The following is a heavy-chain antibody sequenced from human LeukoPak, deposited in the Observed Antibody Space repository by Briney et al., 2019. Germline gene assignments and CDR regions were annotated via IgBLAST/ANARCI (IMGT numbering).Heavy chain of an antibody. CDR2: IIPIFGTA. V-gene: IGHV1-69*13. CDR1: GGTFSSYA. Sequence: ASVKVSCKASGGTFSSYAISWVRQAPGQGLEWMGGIIPIFGTANYAQKFQGRVTITADESTSTAYMELSSLRSEDTAVYYCATESGSGYYQYYFDFWGQGTLVTVSS. D-gene: IGHD3-22*01. CDR3: ATESGSGYYQYYFDF. J-gene: IGHJ4*02.